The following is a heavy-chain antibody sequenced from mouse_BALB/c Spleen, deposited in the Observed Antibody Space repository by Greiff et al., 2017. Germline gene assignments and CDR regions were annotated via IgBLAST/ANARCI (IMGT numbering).Heavy chain of an antibody. Sequence: EVQGVESGGGLVKPGGSLKLSCAASGFTFSSYTMSWVRQTPEKRLEWVATISSGGSYTYYPDSVKGRFTISRDNAKNTLYLQMSSLKSEDTAMYYCTRDGRGYDVAMDYWGQGTSVTVSS. CDR2: ISSGGSYT. V-gene: IGHV5-6-4*01. CDR1: GFTFSSYT. D-gene: IGHD2-14*01. J-gene: IGHJ4*01. CDR3: TRDGRGYDVAMDY.